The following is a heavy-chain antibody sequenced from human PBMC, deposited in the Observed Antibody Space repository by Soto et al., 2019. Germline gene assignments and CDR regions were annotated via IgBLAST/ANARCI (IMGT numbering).Heavy chain of an antibody. Sequence: GGSLRLSCAASGFTCSSYAMSWVRQAPGKGLEWVSAISGSGGSTYYADSVKGRFTISRDNSKNTLYLQMNSLRAEDTAVYYCGKDWYGMVSYFDYRGQGPLVTVAS. CDR3: GKDWYGMVSYFDY. CDR2: ISGSGGST. D-gene: IGHD3-10*01. J-gene: IGHJ4*02. CDR1: GFTCSSYA. V-gene: IGHV3-23*01.